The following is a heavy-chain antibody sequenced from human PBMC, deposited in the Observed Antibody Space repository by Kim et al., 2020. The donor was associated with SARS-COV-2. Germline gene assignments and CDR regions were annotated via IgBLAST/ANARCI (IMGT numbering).Heavy chain of an antibody. D-gene: IGHD2-2*01. CDR1: GFSFSSYW. CDR2: INTDGSRT. CDR3: VCNGEGGY. V-gene: IGHV3-74*01. J-gene: IGHJ4*02. Sequence: GGSLRLSCAASGFSFSSYWMYWVRQGPGKGLVWVARINTDGSRTSYADSVKGRFTIFKDNAKNTLGLQMNSLRVEDTAVYYCVCNGEGGYWGQGTLVTVSS.